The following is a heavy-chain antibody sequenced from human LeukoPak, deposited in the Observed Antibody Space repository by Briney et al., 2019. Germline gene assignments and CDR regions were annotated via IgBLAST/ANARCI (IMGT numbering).Heavy chain of an antibody. D-gene: IGHD2-21*01. CDR1: GGSISSYY. J-gene: IGHJ3*02. CDR3: AREGVRGSGDAFDI. V-gene: IGHV4-59*01. CDR2: IYYSGST. Sequence: SETLSLTCTVSGGSISSYYWSWIRQPPGKGLEWIGYIYYSGSTNYNPSLKSRVTISVDTSKNQFSLKLSSVTAADTAVYYCAREGVRGSGDAFDIWGQGTMVTVSS.